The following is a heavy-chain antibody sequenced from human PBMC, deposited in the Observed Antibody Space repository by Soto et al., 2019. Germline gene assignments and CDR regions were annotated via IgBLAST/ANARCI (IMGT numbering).Heavy chain of an antibody. D-gene: IGHD5-12*01. J-gene: IGHJ3*02. Sequence: GGSLRLSCAASGFTVSSNYMSWVRQAPGKGLEWVSVIYSGGSTYYADSVKGRFTISRHNSKNTLYLQMNSLRAEDTAVYYCARDDSGYDSVAFDIWGQGTMVTVSS. CDR3: ARDDSGYDSVAFDI. CDR2: IYSGGST. CDR1: GFTVSSNY. V-gene: IGHV3-53*04.